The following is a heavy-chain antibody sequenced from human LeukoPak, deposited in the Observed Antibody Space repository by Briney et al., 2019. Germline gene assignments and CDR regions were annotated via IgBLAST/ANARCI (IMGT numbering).Heavy chain of an antibody. CDR1: GYTFTSYA. CDR2: INAGNGNT. CDR3: ARVTTVTLFDY. D-gene: IGHD4-17*01. J-gene: IGHJ4*02. V-gene: IGHV1-3*01. Sequence: ASVKVSCKVSGYTFTSYAMHWVRQAPGQRLEWMGWINAGNGNTKYSQKFQGRVTITRDTSASAAYMELSSLRSEDTAVYYCARVTTVTLFDYWGQGTLVTVSS.